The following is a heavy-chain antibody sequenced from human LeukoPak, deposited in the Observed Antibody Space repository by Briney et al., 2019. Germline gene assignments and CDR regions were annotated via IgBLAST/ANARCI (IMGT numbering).Heavy chain of an antibody. Sequence: ASVKVSCKASGYTFLANYMHWVRQAPGQGLEWMGRINPKNGGTIYAQKFQGRVTMTRDTSITTVYMDLSGLRSDDTAVYYCARSSPSLEYCSGGSCYILDFWGQGTLVTVSS. D-gene: IGHD2-15*01. CDR2: INPKNGGT. CDR1: GYTFLANY. V-gene: IGHV1-2*06. J-gene: IGHJ4*02. CDR3: ARSSPSLEYCSGGSCYILDF.